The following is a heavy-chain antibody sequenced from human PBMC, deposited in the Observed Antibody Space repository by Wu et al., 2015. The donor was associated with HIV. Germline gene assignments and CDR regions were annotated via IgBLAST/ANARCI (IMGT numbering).Heavy chain of an antibody. CDR2: IIPIFNTP. Sequence: QVQLVQSGAEVKKPGSSVKVSCKASGGTLRRDAFRWLRQAPGQGLEWMGGIIPIFNTPNYAQKFQGESHNYHGRIHGRQCTWRLSSLRSEDTAVYYCAGRTRANFFGLDVWGRRDEWSPSLQ. CDR3: AGRTRANFFGLDV. J-gene: IGHJ3*01. V-gene: IGHV1-69*05. D-gene: IGHD1-1*01. CDR1: GGTLRRDA.